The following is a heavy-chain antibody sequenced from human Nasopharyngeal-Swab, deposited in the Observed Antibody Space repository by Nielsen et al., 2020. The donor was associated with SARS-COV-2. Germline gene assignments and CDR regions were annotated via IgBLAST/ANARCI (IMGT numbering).Heavy chain of an antibody. J-gene: IGHJ4*02. Sequence: GESLKISCAASGFTFSNYSMNWVRQAPGKGLEWVSSITSSSSFINYAASMKGRFIISRDNAKNSLDLQMDGLRVEDTAVYYCAKFKIFGVVIEDWGQGTLVTVSS. CDR2: ITSSSSFI. CDR3: AKFKIFGVVIED. V-gene: IGHV3-21*01. D-gene: IGHD3-3*01. CDR1: GFTFSNYS.